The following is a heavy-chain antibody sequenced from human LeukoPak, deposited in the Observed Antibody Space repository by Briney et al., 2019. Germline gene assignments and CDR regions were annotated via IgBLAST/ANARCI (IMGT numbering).Heavy chain of an antibody. J-gene: IGHJ4*02. V-gene: IGHV1-58*02. D-gene: IGHD2-2*01. Sequence: SVKVSCKASGFTFTSSAMQWVRQARGQRLEWIGWIVVGSGNTNYAQKFQERVTITRDMSTSTAYMELSSLRSEDTAVYYCAAASIVVVPAAFDYWGQGILVTVSS. CDR1: GFTFTSSA. CDR2: IVVGSGNT. CDR3: AAASIVVVPAAFDY.